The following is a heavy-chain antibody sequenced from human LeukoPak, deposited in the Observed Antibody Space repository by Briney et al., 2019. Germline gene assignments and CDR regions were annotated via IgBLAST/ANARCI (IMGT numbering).Heavy chain of an antibody. V-gene: IGHV1-46*01. Sequence: ASVKVSCKASGYTLPNHYMHWVRQAPGQGLEWMGIIKPGGGSTSYPQKFQGRITMTRDTSTSTVYMELTSLRSEDTAFYFCARDEVAGTYYFDDWGQGTLVTVSS. D-gene: IGHD6-19*01. CDR1: GYTLPNHY. CDR3: ARDEVAGTYYFDD. J-gene: IGHJ4*02. CDR2: IKPGGGST.